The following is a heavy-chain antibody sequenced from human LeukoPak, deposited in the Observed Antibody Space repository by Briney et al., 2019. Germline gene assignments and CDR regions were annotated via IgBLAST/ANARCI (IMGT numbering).Heavy chain of an antibody. J-gene: IGHJ4*02. CDR3: ATYGSSWSTFDC. V-gene: IGHV1-2*02. CDR1: GYTFTGYY. D-gene: IGHD6-13*01. CDR2: INPHSGGT. Sequence: ASVKVSCKASGYTFTGYYLHWVRQAPGQGLEWMGRINPHSGGTNYAEKFQGRVTMTRDTSITTAYMELSRLRYDDTAVYYCATYGSSWSTFDCWGQGTLVTVSS.